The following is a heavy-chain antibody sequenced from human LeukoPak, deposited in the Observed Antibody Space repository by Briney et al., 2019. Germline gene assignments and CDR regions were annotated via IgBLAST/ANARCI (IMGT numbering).Heavy chain of an antibody. CDR2: ISGSGDNNDNT. V-gene: IGHV3-23*01. J-gene: IGHJ5*02. Sequence: GGSLRLSCAASGFTFSTYAMSWVRQAPGKGLEWVSAISGSGDNNDNTYYADSVKGQFTISRDNSKNTLYLQMSSLRAEDTAVYYCATAGQWLVQLGNWFDPWGQGTLVTVSS. D-gene: IGHD6-19*01. CDR1: GFTFSTYA. CDR3: ATAGQWLVQLGNWFDP.